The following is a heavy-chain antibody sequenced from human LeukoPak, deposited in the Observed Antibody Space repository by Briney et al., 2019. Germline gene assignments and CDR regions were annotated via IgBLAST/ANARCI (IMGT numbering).Heavy chain of an antibody. J-gene: IGHJ6*03. D-gene: IGHD6-6*01. CDR2: IYYSGST. CDR3: ARDRQLSVYYYYMDV. CDR1: GGSISSYY. Sequence: PSETLSLTCTVSGGSISSYYWSWMRQPPGKGLEWIGYIYYSGSTNYNPSLKSRVTISVDTSKNQFSLKLSSVTAADTAVYYCARDRQLSVYYYYMDVWGKGTTVTVSS. V-gene: IGHV4-59*01.